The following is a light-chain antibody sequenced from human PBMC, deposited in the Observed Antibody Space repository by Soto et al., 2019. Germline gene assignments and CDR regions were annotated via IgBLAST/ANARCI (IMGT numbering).Light chain of an antibody. Sequence: SYYLTQPPSVSVAPGQTARISCWGNDIASKSVHWSQQKPGQAPVLVVYDDNDRPSGIPERLSGSNSGDTATLTISRVEAGDEADYYCQVWDSSSDHYVFGSGTKVT. CDR2: DDN. V-gene: IGLV3-21*02. J-gene: IGLJ1*01. CDR1: DIASKS. CDR3: QVWDSSSDHYV.